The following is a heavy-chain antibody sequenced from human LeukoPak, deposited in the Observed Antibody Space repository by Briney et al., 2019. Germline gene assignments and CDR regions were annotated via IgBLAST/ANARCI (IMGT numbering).Heavy chain of an antibody. J-gene: IGHJ4*02. Sequence: PSDTLSLTCTVSGGSISSSNYYWGWVRQPPGKGLEWIGGMYFSGSTYYNPSLKSRVTISGDTSKNQFSLKLTSVTAADTAVYFCARSLLYGQTSYQYDYWGQATLVTVSS. V-gene: IGHV4-39*01. CDR3: ARSLLYGQTSYQYDY. CDR2: MYFSGST. CDR1: GGSISSSNYY. D-gene: IGHD2-2*01.